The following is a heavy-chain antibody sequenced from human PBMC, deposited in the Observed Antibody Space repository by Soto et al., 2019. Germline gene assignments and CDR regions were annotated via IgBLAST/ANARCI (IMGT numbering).Heavy chain of an antibody. Sequence: GKGLEWVSAISGSGGSTYYADSVKGRFTISRDNSKNTLYLQMNSLRAEDTAVYYCAKDRPSGIAVGQFDYWGQRTLVT. J-gene: IGHJ4*02. CDR3: AKDRPSGIAVGQFDY. V-gene: IGHV3-23*01. D-gene: IGHD6-19*01. CDR2: ISGSGGST.